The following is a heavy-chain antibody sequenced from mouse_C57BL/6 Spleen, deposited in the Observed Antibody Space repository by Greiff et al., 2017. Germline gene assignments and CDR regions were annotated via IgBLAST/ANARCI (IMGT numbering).Heavy chain of an antibody. J-gene: IGHJ4*01. Sequence: VKLVESGAELVKPGASVKLSCKASGYTFTSYWMHWVKQRPGQGLEWIGMIHPNSGSTNYNEKFKSKATLTVDKSSSTAYMQLSSLTSEDSAVYYCAKGGYGSSPYAMDYWGQGTSVTVSS. CDR3: AKGGYGSSPYAMDY. CDR1: GYTFTSYW. D-gene: IGHD1-1*01. V-gene: IGHV1-64*01. CDR2: IHPNSGST.